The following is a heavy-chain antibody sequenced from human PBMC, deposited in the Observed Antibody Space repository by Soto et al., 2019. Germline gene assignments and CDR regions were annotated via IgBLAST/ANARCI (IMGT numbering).Heavy chain of an antibody. CDR1: GFTFGTYT. V-gene: IGHV3-21*01. CDR3: ARVMCGDCSSYYYYSMDV. J-gene: IGHJ6*02. Sequence: PGGSLRLSCAASGFTFGTYTMNWVRQVPGKALEWVSSIGTTSSYIYCADSVRGRFTISRDNAGGSVYLQMSSLRAEDTAVYYCARVMCGDCSSYYYYSMDVWGQGTTVTVSS. CDR2: IGTTSSYI. D-gene: IGHD2-21*02.